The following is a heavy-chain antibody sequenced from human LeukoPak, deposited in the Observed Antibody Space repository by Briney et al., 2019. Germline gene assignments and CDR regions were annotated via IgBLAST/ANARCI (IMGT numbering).Heavy chain of an antibody. Sequence: GGSLRLSCAASGFTFDDYGMSCVRQAPGKGLAWVAVISYDGSNKYYTDSVKGRFTISRDNSKNMLYLQMNSLRVEDTAVYYCAKQLGLTTVETWGQGTLVTVSS. CDR1: GFTFDDYG. CDR2: ISYDGSNK. V-gene: IGHV3-30*18. J-gene: IGHJ5*02. D-gene: IGHD4-23*01. CDR3: AKQLGLTTVET.